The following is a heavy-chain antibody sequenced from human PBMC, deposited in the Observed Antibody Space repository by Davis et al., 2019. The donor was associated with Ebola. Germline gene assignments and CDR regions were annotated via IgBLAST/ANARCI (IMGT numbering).Heavy chain of an antibody. CDR1: GFTVSRNY. CDR2: IYSTGTT. V-gene: IGHV3-66*03. Sequence: PGGSLRLSCAASGFTVSRNYMSWVRQAPGKGLEWVSVIYSTGTTKYVDSVKGRFTITRDKSKNTLFLQMNSLKIEDTAIYYCARDREDSNSVGAFDIWGQGTMVTVSS. CDR3: ARDREDSNSVGAFDI. J-gene: IGHJ3*02. D-gene: IGHD4-23*01.